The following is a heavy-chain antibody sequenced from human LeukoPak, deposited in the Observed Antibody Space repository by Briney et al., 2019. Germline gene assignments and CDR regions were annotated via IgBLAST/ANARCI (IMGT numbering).Heavy chain of an antibody. D-gene: IGHD6-19*01. CDR3: AKAGYSSGWYVLAS. CDR1: GFTFSRYA. CDR2: ISGSGGST. Sequence: PGASLRLSCAPSGFTFSRYAMSWVRQAPGKGLEGVSAISGSGGSTYYADSVKGRFTISRDNSKNTLYLQMNSLRAEDTAVYYCAKAGYSSGWYVLASWGQGTLVTVSS. J-gene: IGHJ4*02. V-gene: IGHV3-23*01.